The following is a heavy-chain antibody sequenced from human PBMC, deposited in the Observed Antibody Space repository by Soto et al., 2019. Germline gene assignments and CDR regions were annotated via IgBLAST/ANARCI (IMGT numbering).Heavy chain of an antibody. J-gene: IGHJ3*02. CDR1: GYTLTELS. V-gene: IGHV1-24*01. Sequence: ASVKVSCKVSGYTLTELSMHWVRQAPGKGLEWMGGFDPEHGETIYAQKFQGRVTMTEDTSTDTAYMELSSLRSEDTAVYYCAKYTYYYDSSGYSGTDAFDIWGQGTMVTVSS. CDR3: AKYTYYYDSSGYSGTDAFDI. CDR2: FDPEHGET. D-gene: IGHD3-22*01.